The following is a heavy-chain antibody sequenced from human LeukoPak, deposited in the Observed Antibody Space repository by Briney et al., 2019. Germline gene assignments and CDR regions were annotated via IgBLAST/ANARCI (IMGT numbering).Heavy chain of an antibody. V-gene: IGHV3-48*01. CDR2: ISSSTSTI. Sequence: GGSLRLSCAASGFTFSTYTMNWVRQAPGKGLEWVSYISSSTSTIYYADSVKGRFTISRDNAKNSLYLQMNSLRAEHTDVYYCARGGGSYGHDAFDIWGQGTMVTVSS. D-gene: IGHD3-16*01. CDR1: GFTFSTYT. J-gene: IGHJ3*02. CDR3: ARGGGSYGHDAFDI.